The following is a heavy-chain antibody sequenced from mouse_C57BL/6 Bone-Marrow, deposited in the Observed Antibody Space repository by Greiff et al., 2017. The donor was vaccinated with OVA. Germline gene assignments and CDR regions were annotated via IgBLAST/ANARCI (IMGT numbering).Heavy chain of an antibody. Sequence: EVKVVESGGDLVKPGGSLKLSCAASGFTFSSYGMSWVRQTPDKRLEWVATISSGGSYTYYPDSVKGRFTISRDNAKNTLYLQMSSLKSEDTAMYYCARDPYYYGSSYLYYFDYWGQGTTLTVSS. D-gene: IGHD1-1*01. J-gene: IGHJ2*01. CDR3: ARDPYYYGSSYLYYFDY. V-gene: IGHV5-6*01. CDR2: ISSGGSYT. CDR1: GFTFSSYG.